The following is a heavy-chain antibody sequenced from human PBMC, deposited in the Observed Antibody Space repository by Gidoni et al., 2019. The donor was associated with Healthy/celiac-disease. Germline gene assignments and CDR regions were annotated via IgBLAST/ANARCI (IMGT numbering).Heavy chain of an antibody. Sequence: QVQLQESGPGLVKPSETLSLTCTVSGGSVSSGSYYWSWIRQPPGKGLEWIGYIYYSGSTNYNPSLKSRVTISVDTSKNQFSLKLSSVTAADTAVYYCARTYYDFWSGYYYWGQGTLVTVSS. V-gene: IGHV4-61*01. J-gene: IGHJ4*02. CDR1: GGSVSSGSYY. CDR3: ARTYYDFWSGYYY. D-gene: IGHD3-3*01. CDR2: IYYSGST.